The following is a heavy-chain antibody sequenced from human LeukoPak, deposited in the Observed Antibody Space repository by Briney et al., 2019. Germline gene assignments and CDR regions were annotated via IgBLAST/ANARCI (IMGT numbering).Heavy chain of an antibody. CDR2: IWYDGSNK. Sequence: GGSLRLSCAASGFTFSSYGMHWVRQAPGKGLEWVAVIWYDGSNKYYADSVKGRFTISRDNAKNTLYLQMSSLRAEDTAMYYCARISLSGWANDYWGQGTLVTVSS. CDR1: GFTFSSYG. J-gene: IGHJ4*02. CDR3: ARISLSGWANDY. D-gene: IGHD6-19*01. V-gene: IGHV3-33*01.